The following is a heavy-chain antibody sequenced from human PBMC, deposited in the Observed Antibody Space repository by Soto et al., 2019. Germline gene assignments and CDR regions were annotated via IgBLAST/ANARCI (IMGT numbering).Heavy chain of an antibody. V-gene: IGHV3-23*01. CDR3: VPSIAVAGNVGFDY. CDR1: GFTFSSYA. CDR2: ISGSGGST. D-gene: IGHD6-19*01. J-gene: IGHJ4*02. Sequence: GGSLRLSCAASGFTFSSYAMSWVRQAPGKGLEWVSAISGSGGSTYYADSVKGRFTISRDNSKNTLYLQMNSLRAEDTAVYYCVPSIAVAGNVGFDYWGQGTLVTVSS.